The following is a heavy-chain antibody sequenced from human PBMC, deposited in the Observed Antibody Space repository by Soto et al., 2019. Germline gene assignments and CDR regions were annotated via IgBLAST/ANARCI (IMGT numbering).Heavy chain of an antibody. J-gene: IGHJ4*02. CDR1: GGTFSTSS. D-gene: IGHD2-15*01. Sequence: QLQLVQSGTEVKEPGSSVKVSCKASGGTFSTSSFVWVRQGPGQGLEWMGGIIPIFTRTNFARKFPGRVSVSADESTRTTYMALRSLTSEDTAIYYCARDVVRSTAGDSWGQGTLVTVSS. CDR3: ARDVVRSTAGDS. V-gene: IGHV1-69*01. CDR2: IIPIFTRT.